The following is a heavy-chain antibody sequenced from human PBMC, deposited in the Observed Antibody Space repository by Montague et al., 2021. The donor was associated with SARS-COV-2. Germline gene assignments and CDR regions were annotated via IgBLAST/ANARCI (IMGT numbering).Heavy chain of an antibody. V-gene: IGHV2-70*01. CDR1: GFSLSTSGMC. CDR2: IDWDDEK. CDR3: ARIWGATRGDAFDI. D-gene: IGHD1-26*01. Sequence: PGLVKPTQTLTLTCTFSGFSLSTSGMCVSWIRQPPGKALEWLALIDWDDEKYYSTSLKTRLTISKDTSKNQVVLTMTNMDPVDTATYYCARIWGATRGDAFDIWGQGTMVTVSS. J-gene: IGHJ3*02.